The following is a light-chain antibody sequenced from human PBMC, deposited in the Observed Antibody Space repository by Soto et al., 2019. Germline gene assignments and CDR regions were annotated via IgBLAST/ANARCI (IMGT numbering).Light chain of an antibody. CDR2: RNN. J-gene: IGLJ2*01. Sequence: QSVLTQPPSASGTPRQRVTISCSGSSSNIGSNYVYWYQQLPGTAPKLLIYRNNQRPSGVPDRFSGSKSGTSASLAISGLRSEDEADYYCAAWDDSLRNVVFGGGTKLTVL. V-gene: IGLV1-47*01. CDR1: SSNIGSNY. CDR3: AAWDDSLRNVV.